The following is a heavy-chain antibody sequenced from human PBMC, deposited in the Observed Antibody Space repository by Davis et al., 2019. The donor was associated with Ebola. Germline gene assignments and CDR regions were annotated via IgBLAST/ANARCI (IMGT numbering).Heavy chain of an antibody. D-gene: IGHD2-21*02. V-gene: IGHV3-23*01. CDR3: ARGEGRLAFCGGDCRTIDY. CDR2: ISGSGDNT. J-gene: IGHJ4*02. CDR1: GFTVSSNY. Sequence: GESLKISCAASGFTVSSNYMSWVRQAPGKGLEWVSYISGSGDNTYYADSVKGRFTISRDNSKTTLYLQMNSLRAEDTAVYYCARGEGRLAFCGGDCRTIDYWGQGTLVTVSS.